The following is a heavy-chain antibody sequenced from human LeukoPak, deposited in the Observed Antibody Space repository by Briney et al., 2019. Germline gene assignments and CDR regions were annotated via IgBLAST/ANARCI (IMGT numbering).Heavy chain of an antibody. CDR2: IRGSGGST. D-gene: IGHD1-26*01. CDR1: GFTFSSYA. CDR3: AKGHTWELLFGAFDI. Sequence: GGSLRLSCAASGFTFSSYAMSWVRQAPGKGLEWVSAIRGSGGSTYYADSVKGRFTISRDNSKNTLYLQMNSLRAEDTAVYYCAKGHTWELLFGAFDIWGQGTMVTVSS. J-gene: IGHJ3*02. V-gene: IGHV3-23*01.